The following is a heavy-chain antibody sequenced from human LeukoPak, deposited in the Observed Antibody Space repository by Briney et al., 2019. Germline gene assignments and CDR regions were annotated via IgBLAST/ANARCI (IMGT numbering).Heavy chain of an antibody. J-gene: IGHJ4*02. Sequence: GGSLRLSCAASRFTFSSYSMNWVRQAPGKGLEWVSYISSSSSTIYYADSVKGRFTISRDNAKNSLYLQMNSLRAEDTAVYYCARRELTYYYDRRGFDYWGQGTLVTVSS. CDR2: ISSSSSTI. V-gene: IGHV3-48*01. D-gene: IGHD3-22*01. CDR3: ARRELTYYYDRRGFDY. CDR1: RFTFSSYS.